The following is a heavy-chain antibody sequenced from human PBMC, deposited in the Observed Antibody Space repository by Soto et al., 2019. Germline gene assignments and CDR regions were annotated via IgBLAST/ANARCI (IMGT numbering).Heavy chain of an antibody. J-gene: IGHJ4*02. Sequence: QLQLQESGPGLVKPSETLSLTCTVSGDSITTNGYYWAWIRQPPGKGLDWIGNVYYSGSTNYNPALRGRVTLSVHTSKTQFSLNLTSVTAADTAVYYCAREPVGRPHDNWGQGRRVTVSS. V-gene: IGHV4-39*02. CDR2: VYYSGST. CDR1: GDSITTNGYY. D-gene: IGHD1-26*01. CDR3: AREPVGRPHDN.